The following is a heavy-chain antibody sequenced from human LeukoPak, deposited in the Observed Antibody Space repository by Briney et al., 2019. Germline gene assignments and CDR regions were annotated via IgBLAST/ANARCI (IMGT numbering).Heavy chain of an antibody. J-gene: IGHJ3*02. V-gene: IGHV1-69*05. CDR2: IIPIFGTA. D-gene: IGHD2-21*02. CDR3: ARAMVVVVTAAFDI. Sequence: GGSLRLSCAASGFTFSSYAISWLRQAPGQGLEWMGGIIPIFGTANYAQKFQGSVTIHTDESTSTAYMELSSLRSEDTAVYYCARAMVVVVTAAFDIWGQGTMVTVSS. CDR1: GFTFSSYA.